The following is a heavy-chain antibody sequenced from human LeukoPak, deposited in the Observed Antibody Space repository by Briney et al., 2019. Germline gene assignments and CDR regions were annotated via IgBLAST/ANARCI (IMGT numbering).Heavy chain of an antibody. Sequence: SVKVSCKASGGTFSSYAISWVRQAPGQGLEWMGGIIPIFGTANYAQKFQGRVTITADESTSTAYMELSSLRSEDTAVYYCARAKVRIQLWSPFDYWGQGTLVTVSS. CDR2: IIPIFGTA. CDR1: GGTFSSYA. V-gene: IGHV1-69*13. D-gene: IGHD5-18*01. CDR3: ARAKVRIQLWSPFDY. J-gene: IGHJ4*02.